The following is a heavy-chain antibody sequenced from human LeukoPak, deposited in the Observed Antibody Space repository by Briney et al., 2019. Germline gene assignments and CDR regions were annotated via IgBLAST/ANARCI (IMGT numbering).Heavy chain of an antibody. J-gene: IGHJ4*02. V-gene: IGHV3-21*01. CDR2: ISSSSSYI. CDR1: GFTFSSYS. D-gene: IGHD1-26*01. CDR3: ARCPIVGVYSGVDY. Sequence: GGSLRLSCAASGFTFSSYSMNWVRQAPGKGLEWVSSISSSSSYIYYADSVKGRFTISRDNAKNSLYLQMNSLRAEDTAVYYCARCPIVGVYSGVDYWGQGTLVTVSS.